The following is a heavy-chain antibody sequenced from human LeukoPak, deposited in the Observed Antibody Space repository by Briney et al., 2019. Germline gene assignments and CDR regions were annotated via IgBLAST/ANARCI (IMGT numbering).Heavy chain of an antibody. J-gene: IGHJ3*02. V-gene: IGHV3-49*04. Sequence: GGSLRLSCAASGFTFSSYGMHWVRQAPGKGLEWVGFIRSKAYGGTTEYAASVKGRFTISRDDSKSIAYLQMNSLKTEDTAVYYCSPTYYDHVWAFDIWGQGTMVTVSS. CDR1: GFTFSSYG. CDR2: IRSKAYGGTT. CDR3: SPTYYDHVWAFDI. D-gene: IGHD3-16*01.